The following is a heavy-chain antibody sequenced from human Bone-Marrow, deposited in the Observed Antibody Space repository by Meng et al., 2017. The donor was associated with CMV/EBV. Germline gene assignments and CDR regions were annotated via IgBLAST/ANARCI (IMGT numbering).Heavy chain of an antibody. J-gene: IGHJ6*02. CDR1: GFTVSSNY. V-gene: IGHV3-53*01. Sequence: GESLKISCAASGFTVSSNYMSWVRQAPGKGLEWVSVIYSGGSTYYADSVKGRFTISRDNSKNTLYLQMNSLRAEDTGVYYCARDGGSYYGSGSYYYYYYYGMDVWGQGATVTVSS. D-gene: IGHD3-10*01. CDR2: IYSGGST. CDR3: ARDGGSYYGSGSYYYYYYYGMDV.